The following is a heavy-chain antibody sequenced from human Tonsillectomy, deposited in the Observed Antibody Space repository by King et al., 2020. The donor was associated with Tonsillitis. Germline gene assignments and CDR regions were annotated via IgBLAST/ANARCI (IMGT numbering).Heavy chain of an antibody. D-gene: IGHD6-13*01. CDR3: AKEDYSSSWYVDY. V-gene: IGHV3-30*02. CDR1: GFTFSNYG. CDR2: IRYDGRSK. J-gene: IGHJ4*02. Sequence: VQLVESGGGVVQPGGSLRLSCAASGFTFSNYGMHWVRQAPGKGREGVAFIRYDGRSKYYADSVKGRFTISRDNSKNTLYLQMNSLRVEDTAVYYCAKEDYSSSWYVDYWGQGTLVTVSS.